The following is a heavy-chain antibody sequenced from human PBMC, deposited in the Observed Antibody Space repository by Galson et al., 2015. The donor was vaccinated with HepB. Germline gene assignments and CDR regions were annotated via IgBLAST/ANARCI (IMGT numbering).Heavy chain of an antibody. CDR1: GFTFSRHA. V-gene: IGHV3-30*07. D-gene: IGHD3-10*01. J-gene: IGHJ4*02. CDR3: ASDCDGSGSFYNMLGY. CDR2: ISSDYTSK. Sequence: SLRLSCAVSGFTFSRHAFHWVRQAPGRGLEWVALISSDYTSKFYADSVMGRLTISRDNSEDTVYLQMNSLRDEDTAVYYCASDCDGSGSFYNMLGYWGQGTMVTVSS.